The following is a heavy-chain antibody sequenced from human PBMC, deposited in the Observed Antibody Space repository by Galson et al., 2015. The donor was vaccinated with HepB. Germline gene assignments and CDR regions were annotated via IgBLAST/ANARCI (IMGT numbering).Heavy chain of an antibody. CDR1: GFTFGSYA. D-gene: IGHD5-24*01. V-gene: IGHV3-33*08. CDR2: IWYDGSDK. CDR3: ATDRERDGNNAGFDY. Sequence: SLRLSCAASGFTFGSYAMSWVRQAPGKGLEWVAVIWYDGSDKYYADSVKGRFTISRDNSKNTLYLQMNSLRAEDTAVYYCATDRERDGNNAGFDYWGQGTLVIVSS. J-gene: IGHJ4*02.